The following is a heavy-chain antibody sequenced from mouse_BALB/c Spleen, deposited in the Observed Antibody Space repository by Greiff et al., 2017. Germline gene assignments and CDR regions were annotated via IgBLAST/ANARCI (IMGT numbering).Heavy chain of an antibody. J-gene: IGHJ4*01. V-gene: IGHV5-6*01. CDR3: ARRGYGSSEYYYAMDY. D-gene: IGHD1-1*01. CDR2: ISSGGSYT. Sequence: EVQVVESGGDLVKPGGSLKLSCAASGFTFSSYGMSWVRQTPDKRLEWVATISSGGSYTYYPDSVKGRFTISRDNAKNTLYLQMSSLKSEDTAMYYCARRGYGSSEYYYAMDYWGQGTSVTVSS. CDR1: GFTFSSYG.